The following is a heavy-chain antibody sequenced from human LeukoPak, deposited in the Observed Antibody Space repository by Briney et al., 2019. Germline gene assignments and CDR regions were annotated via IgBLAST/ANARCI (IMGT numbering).Heavy chain of an antibody. V-gene: IGHV1-18*01. CDR1: GYTFTSYG. CDR2: TSAYNGNT. J-gene: IGHJ4*02. D-gene: IGHD3-10*01. CDR3: ARETMVRGVIFYDY. Sequence: ASVKVSCKASGYTFTSYGISWVRQAPGQGLEWMGWTSAYNGNTNYAQKLQGRVTMTTDTSTSTAYMELRSMRSDDTAVYYCARETMVRGVIFYDYWGQGTLVTVSS.